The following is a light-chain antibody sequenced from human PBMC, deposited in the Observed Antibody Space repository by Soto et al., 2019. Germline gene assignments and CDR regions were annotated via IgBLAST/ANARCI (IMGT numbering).Light chain of an antibody. J-gene: IGLJ1*01. CDR1: SSDVGGYNY. V-gene: IGLV2-11*01. Sequence: QSALTQPRSVSGSPGQSVTISCTGTSSDVGGYNYVSWYQQHPGKAPKLMIYDVSKRPAGVPDRFSGSKSGNTASLTISGLQAEDEDDYYRCSYAGSYIYVFGTGTKLTVL. CDR2: DVS. CDR3: CSYAGSYIYV.